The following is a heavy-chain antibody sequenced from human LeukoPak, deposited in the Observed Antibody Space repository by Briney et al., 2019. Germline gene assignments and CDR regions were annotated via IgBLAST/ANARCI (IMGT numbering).Heavy chain of an antibody. CDR1: GGSISSYY. CDR2: IYYSGST. Sequence: TSETLSLTCTVSGGSISSYYWSWIRQPPGKGLEWIGYIYYSGSTNYNPSLKSRVTISVDTSKNQFSLKLSSVTAADTAVYYCARVTIQLWSPFDYWGQGTLVTVSS. CDR3: ARVTIQLWSPFDY. J-gene: IGHJ4*02. D-gene: IGHD5-18*01. V-gene: IGHV4-59*01.